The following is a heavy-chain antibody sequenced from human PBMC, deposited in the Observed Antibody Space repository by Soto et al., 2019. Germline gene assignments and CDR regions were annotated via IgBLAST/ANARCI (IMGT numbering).Heavy chain of an antibody. CDR3: ARRGGGYSYGQGAFDI. Sequence: QVQLQESGPGLVKPSGTLSLTCAVSGGSIISSNWWSWVRQPPGKGLEWIGEIYHSGSTNYNPSLTSRVTISVDKSKNQFSLKLSSVTAADTAVYYCARRGGGYSYGQGAFDIWGQGTMVTVSS. J-gene: IGHJ3*02. CDR1: GGSIISSNW. D-gene: IGHD5-18*01. CDR2: IYHSGST. V-gene: IGHV4-4*02.